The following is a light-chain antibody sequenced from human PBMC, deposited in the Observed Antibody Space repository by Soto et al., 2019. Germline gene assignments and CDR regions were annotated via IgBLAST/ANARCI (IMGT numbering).Light chain of an antibody. J-gene: IGLJ1*01. CDR2: QVS. CDR1: SSDIGGYYY. Sequence: QSVLTQPASVSGSPGQSITISCTGTSSDIGGYYYVSWYQHHPGKAPKLMIYQVSNRPSGVSNRFSGSKSGNTASLTISGLQAEDEAEYYCSSYTNINTRACVFGTGTKLTVL. V-gene: IGLV2-14*01. CDR3: SSYTNINTRACV.